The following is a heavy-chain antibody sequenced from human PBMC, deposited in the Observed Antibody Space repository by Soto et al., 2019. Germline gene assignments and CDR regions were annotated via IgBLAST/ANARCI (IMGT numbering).Heavy chain of an antibody. CDR2: IYSGGST. CDR1: GFTVSSNY. J-gene: IGHJ3*02. D-gene: IGHD6-19*01. V-gene: IGHV3-66*01. Sequence: LRLSCAASGFTVSSNYMSWVRQAPGKGLEWVSVIYSGGSTYYADSVKGRFTISRDNSKNTLYLQMNSLRAEDTAVYYCARELAVAHDAFDIWGQGTKVTVSS. CDR3: ARELAVAHDAFDI.